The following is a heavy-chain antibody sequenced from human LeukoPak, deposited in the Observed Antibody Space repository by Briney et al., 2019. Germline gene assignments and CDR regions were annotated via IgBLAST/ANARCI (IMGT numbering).Heavy chain of an antibody. CDR2: IYTSGST. CDR1: GGSISSGGYY. J-gene: IGHJ4*02. CDR3: AVLSGTSFDY. V-gene: IGHV4-61*02. D-gene: IGHD1-14*01. Sequence: PSETLSLTCAVSGGSISSGGYYWSWIRQPAGKGLEWIGRIYTSGSTNYNPSLKSRVTISVDTSKNQFSLKLSSVTAADTAVYYCAVLSGTSFDYWGQGTLVTVSS.